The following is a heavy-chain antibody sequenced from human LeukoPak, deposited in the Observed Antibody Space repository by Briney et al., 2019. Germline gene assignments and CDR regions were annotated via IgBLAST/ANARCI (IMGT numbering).Heavy chain of an antibody. J-gene: IGHJ4*02. CDR1: GFMFDDSA. CDR2: ISGDGVST. V-gene: IGHV3-43*02. D-gene: IGHD2-15*01. Sequence: GGSLRLSCAASGFMFDDSAMHWVRQAPGKGLEWVSLISGDGVSTFYADSVKGRFTISRDNSKNSLSLQMDSLTTEDTALYYCAEEGYSHTSNYFDNWGQGILVTVSS. CDR3: AEEGYSHTSNYFDN.